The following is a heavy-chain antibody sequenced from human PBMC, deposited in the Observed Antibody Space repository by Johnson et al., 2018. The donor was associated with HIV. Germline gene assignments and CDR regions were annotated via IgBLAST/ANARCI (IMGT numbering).Heavy chain of an antibody. CDR3: AKDRGLSAFEI. CDR2: ISFDGNLK. V-gene: IGHV3-30*18. D-gene: IGHD3-10*01. CDR1: GFTFSSYG. J-gene: IGHJ3*02. Sequence: QMLLVESGGGVVQPGKSLRLSCVASGFTFSSYGMHWVRQTPGKGLQWVAVISFDGNLKKYADSVKGRFTISRDNSKNTLYLQMNSLRAEDTAVYYCAKDRGLSAFEIWGQVTMVTVSS.